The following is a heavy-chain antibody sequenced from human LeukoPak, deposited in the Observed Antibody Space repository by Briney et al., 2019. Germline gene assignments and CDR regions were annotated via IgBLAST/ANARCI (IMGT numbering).Heavy chain of an antibody. Sequence: SETLSLTCTVSGGSISNYYWNWIRQPAGKGLEWIGRIYTSGSTNYNPSLKSRVTMSVDTSKNQFSLKLSSVTAADTAVYYCARVQDYYDSSGPRHYFDYWGQGTLVTVSS. D-gene: IGHD3-22*01. CDR1: GGSISNYY. J-gene: IGHJ4*02. CDR3: ARVQDYYDSSGPRHYFDY. V-gene: IGHV4-4*07. CDR2: IYTSGST.